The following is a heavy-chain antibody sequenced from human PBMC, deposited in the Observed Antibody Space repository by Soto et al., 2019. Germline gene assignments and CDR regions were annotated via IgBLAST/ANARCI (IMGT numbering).Heavy chain of an antibody. CDR1: GFSLNTRGVG. V-gene: IGHV2-5*02. CDR2: IYCDDDE. Sequence: QITLKESGPTLVKPTQTLTLTCTFSGFSLNTRGVGVGWIRQPPGKALEWLALIYCDDDERYSPSLNSRLTNSKDPSKNQVGRRMTNMDPADTDTYYCAHCRGPLGDFLSVFDWGGNFFDYWGQGTLVTVSS. CDR3: AHCRGPLGDFLSVFDWGGNFFDY. J-gene: IGHJ4*02. D-gene: IGHD3-3*01.